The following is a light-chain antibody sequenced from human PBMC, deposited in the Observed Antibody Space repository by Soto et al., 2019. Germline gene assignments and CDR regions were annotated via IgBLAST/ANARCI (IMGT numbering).Light chain of an antibody. J-gene: IGLJ1*01. CDR2: DVS. V-gene: IGLV2-14*03. CDR3: TSYTTSFTYV. Sequence: QSVLTQPASVSGSPGQWITISCTRTSSDVGGYNFVSWYQHHPGKAPKLIIYDVSNRPSGVSNRFSGSKSGNTASLTISGLQAEDDADYYCTSYTTSFTYVFGTGTKVTVL. CDR1: SSDVGGYNF.